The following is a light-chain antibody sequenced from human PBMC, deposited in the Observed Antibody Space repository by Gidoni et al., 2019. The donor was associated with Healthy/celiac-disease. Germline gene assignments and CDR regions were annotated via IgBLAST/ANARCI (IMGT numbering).Light chain of an antibody. CDR3: SSYTSSSTPV. V-gene: IGLV2-14*01. CDR1: SSDVGGYNY. CDR2: EVS. J-gene: IGLJ1*01. Sequence: QSALTQPASVSGSPGQSITISCTGTSSDVGGYNYVSWYQQPPGQAPKLMIYEVSNRPSGVSNRFSGSKSGNTASLTISGLQADDEADYYCSSYTSSSTPVFGTGTKVTVL.